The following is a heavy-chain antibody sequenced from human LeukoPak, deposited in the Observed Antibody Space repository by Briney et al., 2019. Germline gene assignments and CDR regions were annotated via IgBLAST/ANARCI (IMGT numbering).Heavy chain of an antibody. CDR2: INHSGST. CDR1: GGSFSGYY. J-gene: IGHJ4*02. V-gene: IGHV4-34*01. Sequence: PSETLSLTCAVYGGSFSGYYWSWIRQPPGKGPEWIGEINHSGSTNYNPSLKSRVTISVDTSKNQFSLKLSSVTAADTAVYYCARILAAAGICPWYFDYWGQGTLVTVSS. D-gene: IGHD6-13*01. CDR3: ARILAAAGICPWYFDY.